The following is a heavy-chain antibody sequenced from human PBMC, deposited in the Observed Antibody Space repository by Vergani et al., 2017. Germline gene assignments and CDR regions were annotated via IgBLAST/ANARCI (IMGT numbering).Heavy chain of an antibody. CDR2: IKSTFDRGTT. CDR1: VFSFRNAW. CDR3: TTDPRYCGDGSCYWLRDHHYYGMDV. D-gene: IGHD2-21*01. Sequence: EVQLVESGGGIVKPGGSLRLSCVASVFSFRNAWMTWVRRTPGKGLEWVGRIKSTFDRGTTDYAAAVKGRFTISRDDSKNTLFLQMNGLKTEDIGVYYCTTDPRYCGDGSCYWLRDHHYYGMDVWGQGTTVTVSS. J-gene: IGHJ6*02. V-gene: IGHV3-15*01.